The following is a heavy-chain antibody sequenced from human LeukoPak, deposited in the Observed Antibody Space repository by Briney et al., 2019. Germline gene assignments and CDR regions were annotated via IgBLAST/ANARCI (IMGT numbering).Heavy chain of an antibody. CDR2: IYYSGST. Sequence: SETLSLTCTVSGGSISSGDYYWSWIRQPPGKGPEGIGYIYYSGSTYYNPSLKSRVTISVDTSKNQFSLKLSSVTAADTAVYYCARRPDCSSTSCYSFWFDPWGQGTLVTVSS. CDR1: GGSISSGDYY. J-gene: IGHJ5*02. V-gene: IGHV4-30-4*08. D-gene: IGHD2-2*02. CDR3: ARRPDCSSTSCYSFWFDP.